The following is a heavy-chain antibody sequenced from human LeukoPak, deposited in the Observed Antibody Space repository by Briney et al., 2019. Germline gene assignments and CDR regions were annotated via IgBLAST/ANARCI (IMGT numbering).Heavy chain of an antibody. CDR2: IYYSGST. CDR3: ARLSLVPYGMDV. D-gene: IGHD6-13*01. Sequence: SETLSLTCSVSGGSINSNYWSWIRQPPGKGMEWMGYIYYSGSTNYDPSLKSRVTISVDTSKNHFSLKLSSADAADTAVYYCARLSLVPYGMDVWGQGTPVTVSS. V-gene: IGHV4-59*08. J-gene: IGHJ6*02. CDR1: GGSINSNY.